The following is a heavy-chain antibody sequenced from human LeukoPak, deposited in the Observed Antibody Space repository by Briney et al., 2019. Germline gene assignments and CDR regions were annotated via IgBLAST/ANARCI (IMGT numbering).Heavy chain of an antibody. J-gene: IGHJ4*02. CDR3: AIAIGYDFWSGYYVFDY. CDR1: GYTFSGYY. Sequence: GASVKVSFKASGYTFSGYYIHWVRQAPGRGLEWMSWINPNSDGTNYAQKLQGRVTMTRDTSISTAYMELSRLRSDDTAVYYGAIAIGYDFWSGYYVFDYWGQGTLVTVSS. V-gene: IGHV1-2*02. D-gene: IGHD3-3*01. CDR2: INPNSDGT.